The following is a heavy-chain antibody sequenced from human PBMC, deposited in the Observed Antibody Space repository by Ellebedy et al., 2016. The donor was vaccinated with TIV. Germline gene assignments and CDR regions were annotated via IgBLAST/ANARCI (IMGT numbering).Heavy chain of an antibody. J-gene: IGHJ4*02. CDR2: IYTSGST. D-gene: IGHD2-15*01. V-gene: IGHV4-4*07. CDR1: GGSISNYY. Sequence: GSLRLSCTVSGGSISNYYWSWIRQPAGKGLEWIGRIYTSGSTNYNPSLKSRVTMSVDTSKNQFSLKLSSVTAADTAVYYCARDQSSGGIQDYWGQGTLVTVSS. CDR3: ARDQSSGGIQDY.